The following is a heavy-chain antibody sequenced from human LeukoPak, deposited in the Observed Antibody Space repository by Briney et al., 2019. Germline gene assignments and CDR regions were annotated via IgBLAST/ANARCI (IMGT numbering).Heavy chain of an antibody. CDR2: ISAYNGNT. CDR1: GYTSTSYG. V-gene: IGHV1-18*01. J-gene: IGHJ4*02. Sequence: GASVKVSCKASGYTSTSYGISWVRQAPGQGVEWMGWISAYNGNTNYAQKLQGRVTMTTDTSTSTAYMELRSLRSDDTAVYYCASTRDLGLFDYWVQGTLVTVSS. CDR3: ASTRDLGLFDY.